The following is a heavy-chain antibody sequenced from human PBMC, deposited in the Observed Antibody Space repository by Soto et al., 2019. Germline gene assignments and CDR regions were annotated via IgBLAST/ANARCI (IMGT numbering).Heavy chain of an antibody. CDR2: ISAYNGNT. Sequence: QVQLVQSGAEVKKPGASVKVSCKASGYTFTSYGISWVRQAPGQGLEWMGWISAYNGNTNYAQKLQGRVTMTTDTSTSTAYRELRSLRTDVTDVYYCARESSSSCQDYWGQGTLVTVSS. CDR1: GYTFTSYG. D-gene: IGHD6-13*01. V-gene: IGHV1-18*01. CDR3: ARESSSSCQDY. J-gene: IGHJ4*02.